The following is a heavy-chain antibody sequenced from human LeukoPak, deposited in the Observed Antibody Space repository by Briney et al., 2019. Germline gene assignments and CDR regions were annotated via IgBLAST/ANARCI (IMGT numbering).Heavy chain of an antibody. Sequence: GGSLRLSCAASGFTFSSYAMHWVRQAPGKGLEWVAVISYDGSNKYYADSVKGRFTISRDNSKNTLYLQMNSLRAEDTAVYYCARAGYDILTGYYDAFDIWGQGTMVTVSS. CDR1: GFTFSSYA. V-gene: IGHV3-30-3*01. D-gene: IGHD3-9*01. CDR3: ARAGYDILTGYYDAFDI. CDR2: ISYDGSNK. J-gene: IGHJ3*02.